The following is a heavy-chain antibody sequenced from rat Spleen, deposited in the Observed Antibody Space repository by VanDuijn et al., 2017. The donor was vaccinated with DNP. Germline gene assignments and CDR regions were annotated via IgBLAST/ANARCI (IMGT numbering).Heavy chain of an antibody. V-gene: IGHV5-19*01. CDR1: GFTFSNYD. CDR2: ISPSGGST. J-gene: IGHJ2*01. CDR3: ATANSGYGY. D-gene: IGHD4-3*01. Sequence: EVQLVESGGGLVQPGRSLKLSCAASGFTFSNYDMAWVRQAPTKGLEWVPSISPSGGSTYYRDSVKGRLPISRDNAKSTLYLQMDSLRSEDTATYYCATANSGYGYWGQGVMVTVSS.